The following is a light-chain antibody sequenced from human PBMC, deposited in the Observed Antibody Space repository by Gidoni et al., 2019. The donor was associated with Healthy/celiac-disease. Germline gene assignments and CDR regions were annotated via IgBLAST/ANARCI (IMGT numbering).Light chain of an antibody. J-gene: IGKJ1*01. CDR2: AAS. CDR3: QQSYSTPRT. Sequence: DIQRTQSPSSLSASVGDRVTITCRASQSISSYLTWYQQKPGKAPKLLIYAASSLQSGVPSRFSGSGSGTDFTLTISSLQPEDFATYYCQQSYSTPRTFGQGTKVEIK. V-gene: IGKV1-39*01. CDR1: QSISSY.